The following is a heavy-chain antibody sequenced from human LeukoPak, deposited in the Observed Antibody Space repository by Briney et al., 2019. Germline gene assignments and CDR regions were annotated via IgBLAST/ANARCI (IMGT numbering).Heavy chain of an antibody. J-gene: IGHJ4*02. CDR3: AREGGFYRPLDY. V-gene: IGHV4-4*07. Sequence: SETLSLTCTVSGGSFSTYFWSWVRQPAGKGLEWIGRISVSGSPDYNPSLKSRVTVSVDTSKNQFSLTPTSVTAADTAVYYCAREGGFYRPLDYSGQGTLVTVSS. CDR2: ISVSGSP. D-gene: IGHD3-3*01. CDR1: GGSFSTYF.